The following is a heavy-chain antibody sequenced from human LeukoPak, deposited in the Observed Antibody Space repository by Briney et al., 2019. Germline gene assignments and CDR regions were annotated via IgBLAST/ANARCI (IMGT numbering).Heavy chain of an antibody. J-gene: IGHJ4*02. Sequence: GGSLRLSCAASGFTFSSYAMSWVRQAPGKGLEWVAAISGSGGSTYYADSVKGRFTISRDNSKNTLYLQMNSLRAEDTAVYYCAKGRGFMVRGAIIDYWGQGTLVTVSS. D-gene: IGHD3-10*01. CDR3: AKGRGFMVRGAIIDY. V-gene: IGHV3-23*01. CDR2: ISGSGGST. CDR1: GFTFSSYA.